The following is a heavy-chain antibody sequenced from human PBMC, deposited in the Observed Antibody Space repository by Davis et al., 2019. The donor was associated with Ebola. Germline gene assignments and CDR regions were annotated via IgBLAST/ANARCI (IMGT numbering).Heavy chain of an antibody. V-gene: IGHV1-2*06. Sequence: ASVTVSCKASGYTFTGYYMHWVRQAPGQGLEWMGRINPNSGGTNYAQKFQGRVTMTRDTSISTAYMELSRLRSDDTAVYYCATGIAVAGTFEDYWGQGTLVTVSS. CDR3: ATGIAVAGTFEDY. CDR2: INPNSGGT. D-gene: IGHD6-19*01. CDR1: GYTFTGYY. J-gene: IGHJ4*02.